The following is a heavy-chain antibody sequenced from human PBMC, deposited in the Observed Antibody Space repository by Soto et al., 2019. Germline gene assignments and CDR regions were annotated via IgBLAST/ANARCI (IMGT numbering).Heavy chain of an antibody. Sequence: SETLSLTCTVSGGSISSYYWSWIRQPPGKGLEWIGYIYYTGSTNYNPSLKSRVTISVDTSKNQFSLKLSSVTAADTAVYYCARRYSSSWYLAINWFDPWGQGTLVTVSS. J-gene: IGHJ5*02. V-gene: IGHV4-59*12. CDR1: GGSISSYY. D-gene: IGHD6-13*01. CDR3: ARRYSSSWYLAINWFDP. CDR2: IYYTGST.